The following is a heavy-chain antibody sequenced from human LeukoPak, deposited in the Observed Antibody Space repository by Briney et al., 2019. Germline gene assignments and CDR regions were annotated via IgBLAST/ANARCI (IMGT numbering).Heavy chain of an antibody. CDR3: ARVRGIVATVNYFDY. CDR1: GGSFSGYY. V-gene: IGHV4-59*01. J-gene: IGHJ4*02. D-gene: IGHD5-12*01. Sequence: PSETLSLTCAVYGGSFSGYYWSWIRQPPGKGLEWIGYIYSSGRTNYNPSLKSRVTISVDTSKNQFSLKLSSVTAADTAVYYCARVRGIVATVNYFDYWGQGTLVTVSS. CDR2: IYSSGRT.